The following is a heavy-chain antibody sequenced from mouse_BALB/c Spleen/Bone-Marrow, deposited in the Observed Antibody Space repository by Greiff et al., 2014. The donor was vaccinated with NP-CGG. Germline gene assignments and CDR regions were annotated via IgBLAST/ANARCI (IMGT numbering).Heavy chain of an antibody. CDR2: IYPGDGST. J-gene: IGHJ2*01. Sequence: VHLVESGPELVKPGALVKISCEASGYTFTSYDINWVKQRPGQGLEWIGWIYPGDGSTKYNEKFKGKATLTADRSSSTAYMQLSSLTSENSAVYFCARSDGGFPYSFDSWGQGTTLTVSS. D-gene: IGHD1-1*02. V-gene: IGHV1S56*01. CDR1: GYTFTSYD. CDR3: ARSDGGFPYSFDS.